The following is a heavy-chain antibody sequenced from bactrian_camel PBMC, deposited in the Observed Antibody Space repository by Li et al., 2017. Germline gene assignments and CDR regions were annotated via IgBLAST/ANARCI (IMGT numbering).Heavy chain of an antibody. CDR3: AAEGIESDCSALQICEYEA. D-gene: IGHD2*01. V-gene: IGHV3S53*01. J-gene: IGHJ6*01. CDR2: YVGRTST. CDR1: GSPVSRHC. Sequence: HVQLVESGGGTVQAGGSLRLSCAASGSPVSRHCMGWFRQAPGKEREGVAVYVGRTSTYYVESVKGRFTISQGNAKNTVYLQMSSLKPEDTAIHYCAAEGIESDCSALQICEYEASGSGTQVTVS.